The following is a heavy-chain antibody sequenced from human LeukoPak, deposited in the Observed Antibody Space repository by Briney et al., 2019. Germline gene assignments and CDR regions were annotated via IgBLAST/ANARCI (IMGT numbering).Heavy chain of an antibody. V-gene: IGHV3-30*02. Sequence: GGSLRLSCAASGFTFSSYDMHWVRQAPGKGLEWVTFIRYDGSNKYYADSVKGRFTISRDDSKNTLYLQMNSLRAEDTAVYYCAKDGTGFWSGPYYYYYMDVWGKGTTVTVSS. CDR2: IRYDGSNK. CDR3: AKDGTGFWSGPYYYYYMDV. D-gene: IGHD3-3*01. J-gene: IGHJ6*03. CDR1: GFTFSSYD.